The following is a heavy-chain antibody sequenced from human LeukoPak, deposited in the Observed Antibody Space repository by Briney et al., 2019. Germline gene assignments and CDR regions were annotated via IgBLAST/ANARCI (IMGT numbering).Heavy chain of an antibody. Sequence: ASVKVSCKASGYTFTSYDINWVRQATGQGLEWMGWMNPNSGNTGYAQKFQGRVTMTRNTSISTAYMELSSLRSEGTAVYYCARAGCSSTSCYDWFDPWGQGTLVTVSS. V-gene: IGHV1-8*01. CDR2: MNPNSGNT. J-gene: IGHJ5*02. CDR1: GYTFTSYD. D-gene: IGHD2-2*01. CDR3: ARAGCSSTSCYDWFDP.